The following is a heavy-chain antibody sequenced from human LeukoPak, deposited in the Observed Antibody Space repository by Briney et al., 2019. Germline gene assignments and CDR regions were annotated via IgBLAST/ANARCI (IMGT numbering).Heavy chain of an antibody. D-gene: IGHD6-19*01. CDR1: GFTFSTFG. CDR3: DGYNSGVDY. Sequence: GGSLRLSCAASGFTFSTFGMHWVRQAPGKGLEWVAFIRYDASNKYYADSVKGRFTISRDNSKNTLYLQMNSLRPEDTAVYFCDGYNSGVDYWGKGTLVTVSS. V-gene: IGHV3-30*02. CDR2: IRYDASNK. J-gene: IGHJ4*02.